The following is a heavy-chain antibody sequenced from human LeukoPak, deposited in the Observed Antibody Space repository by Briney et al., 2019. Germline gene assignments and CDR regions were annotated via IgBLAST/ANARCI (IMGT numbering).Heavy chain of an antibody. CDR2: IRYDGRNK. CDR3: AKGGGALLQDAFDI. J-gene: IGHJ3*02. D-gene: IGHD2/OR15-2a*01. V-gene: IGHV3-30*02. Sequence: GGSLRLSCAASGFTFSSYGMHWVRQAPGKGLEWVAFIRYDGRNKYYADSVKGRFTISRDNSKNTLYLQMNSLRAEDTAVYYCAKGGGALLQDAFDIWGQGTMVTVSS. CDR1: GFTFSSYG.